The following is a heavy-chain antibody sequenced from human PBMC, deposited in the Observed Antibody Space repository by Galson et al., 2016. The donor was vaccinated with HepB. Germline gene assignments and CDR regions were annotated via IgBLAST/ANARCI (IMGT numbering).Heavy chain of an antibody. CDR1: GFTFSTHG. J-gene: IGHJ4*02. V-gene: IGHV3-30*18. CDR3: AKTYDSPAAVFDY. D-gene: IGHD3-3*01. CDR2: ISFDGSNK. Sequence: SLRLSCAASGFTFSTHGIHWVRQAPGKGLEWVAVISFDGSNKYYADSVKGRFTISRDNSKNTVYLQMNSLRVEDTAVYYCAKTYDSPAAVFDYWGQGTLVTVSS.